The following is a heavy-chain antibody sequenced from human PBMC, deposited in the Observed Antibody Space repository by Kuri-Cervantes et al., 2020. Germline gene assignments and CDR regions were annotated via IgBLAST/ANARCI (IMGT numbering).Heavy chain of an antibody. Sequence: ASVKVSCKASGYTFTSYGISWVRQAPGQGLEWMGWINPNSGGTNYAQKFQGWVTMTRDTSISTAYMELSRLRSDDTAVYYCARATNLTTVTANDAFDIWGQGTMVTVSS. J-gene: IGHJ3*02. V-gene: IGHV1-2*04. CDR2: INPNSGGT. CDR3: ARATNLTTVTANDAFDI. CDR1: GYTFTSYG. D-gene: IGHD4-17*01.